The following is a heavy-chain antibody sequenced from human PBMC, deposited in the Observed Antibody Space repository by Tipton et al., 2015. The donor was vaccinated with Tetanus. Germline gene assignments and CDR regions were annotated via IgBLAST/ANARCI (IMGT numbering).Heavy chain of an antibody. Sequence: LSLTCAASGFTLSTYVIHWVRQPPGKGLEWVSGIGTAGDTHYSGSVKGRFTISRENVKNSLSLQLSNLRVGDTAVYYCARGSAGSPMDVWGQGSTVTVSS. J-gene: IGHJ6*02. CDR2: IGTAGDT. CDR3: ARGSAGSPMDV. CDR1: GFTLSTYV. V-gene: IGHV3-13*01.